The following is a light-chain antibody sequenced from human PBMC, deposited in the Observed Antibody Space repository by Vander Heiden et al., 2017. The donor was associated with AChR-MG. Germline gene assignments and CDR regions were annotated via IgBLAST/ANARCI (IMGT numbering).Light chain of an antibody. V-gene: IGKV1-39*01. CDR2: AAS. CDR3: QQNDSTPPYT. Sequence: DIQMTQSPSSLSASVGDRVTITCRASQSISSYLNWYQQKPGKAPKLLIYAASSLQSGVPSRFSGSGYGKDFTLTISSRQPEDFASYYCQQNDSTPPYTFGQGTKLEIK. CDR1: QSISSY. J-gene: IGKJ2*01.